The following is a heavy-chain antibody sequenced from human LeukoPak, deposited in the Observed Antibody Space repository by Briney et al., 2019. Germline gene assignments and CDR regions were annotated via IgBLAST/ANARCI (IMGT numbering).Heavy chain of an antibody. CDR3: ARGPGFGGSDYYGSGIPY. Sequence: TSETLSLTCTVSGGSISSGDYYWSWIRQPPGKGLEWIGYIYYSGSTYYNPSLKSRVTISVDTSKNQFSLKLSSVTAADTAVYYCARGPGFGGSDYYGSGIPYWGQGTLITVSS. CDR1: GGSISSGDYY. V-gene: IGHV4-30-4*01. CDR2: IYYSGST. J-gene: IGHJ4*02. D-gene: IGHD3-10*01.